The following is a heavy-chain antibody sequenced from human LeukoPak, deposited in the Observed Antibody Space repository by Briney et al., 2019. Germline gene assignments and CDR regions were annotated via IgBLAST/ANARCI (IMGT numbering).Heavy chain of an antibody. J-gene: IGHJ5*02. D-gene: IGHD6-13*01. CDR1: GYSFTSYW. Sequence: GESLKISCKVSGYSFTSYWIGWVRQMPGKGLEWMGIINPRDSDTKYSPSFQGHVTISADKSISTAYLQWSSLKASDTAMYYCARGPSSRETNWFDPWGQGTLVTVSS. CDR3: ARGPSSRETNWFDP. V-gene: IGHV5-51*01. CDR2: INPRDSDT.